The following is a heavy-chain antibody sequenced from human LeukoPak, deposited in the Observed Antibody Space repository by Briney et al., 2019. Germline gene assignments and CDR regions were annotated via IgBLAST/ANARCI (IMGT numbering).Heavy chain of an antibody. D-gene: IGHD1-26*01. CDR3: ARDSGSYVPADDY. J-gene: IGHJ4*02. CDR1: GFTFSSYG. V-gene: IGHV3-33*01. CDR2: IWYDGSNE. Sequence: SGGSLRLSCAASGFTFSSYGMHWVRQAPGKGLEWVAVIWYDGSNEYYADSVKGRFTISRDNSKNTLYLQMNSLRAEDTAVYYCARDSGSYVPADDYWGQGTLVTVSS.